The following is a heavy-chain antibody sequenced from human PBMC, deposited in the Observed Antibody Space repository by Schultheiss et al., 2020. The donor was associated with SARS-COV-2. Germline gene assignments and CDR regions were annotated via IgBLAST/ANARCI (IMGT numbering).Heavy chain of an antibody. D-gene: IGHD6-13*01. CDR2: ISSSSSYI. Sequence: GGSLRLSCAASGFTFSSYSMNWVRQAPGKGLEWVSSISSSSSYIYYADSVKGRFTISRDNSKNTLYLQMSSLRAEDTAVYYCARDVRAAAGDAFDIWGQGTMVTVSS. V-gene: IGHV3-21*01. CDR1: GFTFSSYS. J-gene: IGHJ3*02. CDR3: ARDVRAAAGDAFDI.